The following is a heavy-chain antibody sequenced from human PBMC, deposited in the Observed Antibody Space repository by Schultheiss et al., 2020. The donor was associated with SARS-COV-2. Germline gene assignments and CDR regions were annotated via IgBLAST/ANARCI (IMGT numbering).Heavy chain of an antibody. J-gene: IGHJ6*02. CDR3: ARVSSHGNMDV. CDR2: IYYSGST. CDR1: GGSISSYY. V-gene: IGHV4-59*01. D-gene: IGHD2-2*01. Sequence: SQTLSLTCTVSGGSISSYYWSWIRQPPGKGLEWIGYIYYSGSTNYNPSLKSRVTISVDTSKNQFSLKLGSVTAADTAVYYCARVSSHGNMDVWGQGTTVTVSS.